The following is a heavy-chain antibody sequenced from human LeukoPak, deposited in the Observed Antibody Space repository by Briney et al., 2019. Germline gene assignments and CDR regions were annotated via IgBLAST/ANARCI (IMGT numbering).Heavy chain of an antibody. D-gene: IGHD6-13*01. Sequence: PSETLSLTRTVSGGSISSYYWSWVRQPPGKRLEWIGYIYYSGSTNYNPSLKSRVTISLDTSKNQFSLNLSSVTAADTAVYYCARLNWVPGSTWPKIDSWGQGTLVTVSS. V-gene: IGHV4-59*08. CDR1: GGSISSYY. CDR3: ARLNWVPGSTWPKIDS. CDR2: IYYSGST. J-gene: IGHJ4*02.